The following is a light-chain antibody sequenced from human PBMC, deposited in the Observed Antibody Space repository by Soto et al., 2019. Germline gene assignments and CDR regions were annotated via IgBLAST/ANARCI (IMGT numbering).Light chain of an antibody. Sequence: EIVMAQCPATLSESPVERATLSCMASRAISNNLAWYQQKPGQAPRLLIYGASTRATGIPARFSGSGSGTDFTLTVSRLEPEDFAVYYCQQYGSSPRTFGQGTKVDIK. J-gene: IGKJ1*01. V-gene: IGKV3-15*01. CDR1: RAISNN. CDR3: QQYGSSPRT. CDR2: GAS.